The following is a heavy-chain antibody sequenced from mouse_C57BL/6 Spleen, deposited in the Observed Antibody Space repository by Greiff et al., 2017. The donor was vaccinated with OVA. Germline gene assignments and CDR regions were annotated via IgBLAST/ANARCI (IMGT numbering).Heavy chain of an antibody. V-gene: IGHV1-61*01. CDR3: ARGLGRDY. D-gene: IGHD4-1*01. J-gene: IGHJ2*01. CDR1: GYTFTSYW. Sequence: QVQLKQPGAELVRPGSSVKLSCKASGYTFTSYWMDWVKQRPGQGLEWIGNIYPSDSETHYNQKFKDKATLTVDKSSSTAYMQLSSLTSEDSAVYYCARGLGRDYWGQGTTLTVSS. CDR2: IYPSDSET.